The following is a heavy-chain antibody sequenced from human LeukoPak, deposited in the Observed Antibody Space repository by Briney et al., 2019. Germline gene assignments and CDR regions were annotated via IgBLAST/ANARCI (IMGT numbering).Heavy chain of an antibody. D-gene: IGHD3-3*01. CDR3: ARDRRGYDFWSGYSNGMDV. V-gene: IGHV3-11*01. CDR1: GFTFSDYY. Sequence: PGGSLRLSCAASGFTFSDYYMSWIRQAPGKGLEWVSYISSSGSTIYYADSVKGRFTISRDNAKNSLYPQMNSLRAEDTAVYYCARDRRGYDFWSGYSNGMDVWGQGTTVTVSS. CDR2: ISSSGSTI. J-gene: IGHJ6*02.